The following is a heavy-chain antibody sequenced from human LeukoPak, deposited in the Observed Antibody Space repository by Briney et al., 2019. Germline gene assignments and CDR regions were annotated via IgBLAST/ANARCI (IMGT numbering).Heavy chain of an antibody. CDR3: VSDILRNFDY. CDR1: GFTVNNNY. V-gene: IGHV3-53*01. D-gene: IGHD2-21*01. J-gene: IGHJ4*02. Sequence: SGGSLRLSCAASGFTVNNNYMSWVRQAPGKGLEWVSIIYSGGSTKYADSVKGRFTISRDTSKNTLYLQMNSLSAEDSAVYYCVSDILRNFDYWGQGTLVTVSS. CDR2: IYSGGST.